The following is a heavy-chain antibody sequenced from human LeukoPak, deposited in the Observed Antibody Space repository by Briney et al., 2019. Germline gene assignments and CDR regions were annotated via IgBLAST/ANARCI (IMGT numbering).Heavy chain of an antibody. V-gene: IGHV3-48*02. J-gene: IGHJ6*02. D-gene: IGHD3-16*01. Sequence: PGGSLRLSRAASGFSFGRYSMDWVRQAPGKGLAWIAYISDDGRTKYYADSVKGRFTISRDNDNDSVFLEMNSLRNEDTAVYYCSRERFYGMDVWGQGTTVSVTS. CDR3: SRERFYGMDV. CDR1: GFSFGRYS. CDR2: ISDDGRTK.